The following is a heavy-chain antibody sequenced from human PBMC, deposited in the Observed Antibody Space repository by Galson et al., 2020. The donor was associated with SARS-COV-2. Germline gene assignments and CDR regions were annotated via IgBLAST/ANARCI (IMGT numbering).Heavy chain of an antibody. CDR1: GGSFSYYY. J-gene: IGHJ4*02. CDR2: IDHSGST. D-gene: IGHD1-26*01. Sequence: ETSETLSLTCAVYGGSFSYYYWSWIRQPPGKGLEWIGQIDHSGSTNYNPSLKSRVTLSVDSSKNQLSLKLNSVTAADTALYFCARVGSEPFSTVIIRGRFDYWGQGTLVTVSS. V-gene: IGHV4-34*01. CDR3: ARVGSEPFSTVIIRGRFDY.